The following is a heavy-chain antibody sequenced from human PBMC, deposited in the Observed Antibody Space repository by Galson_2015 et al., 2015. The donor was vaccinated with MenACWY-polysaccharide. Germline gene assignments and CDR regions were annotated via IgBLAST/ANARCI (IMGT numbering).Heavy chain of an antibody. CDR3: AREYCGRTSCSGAFDI. Sequence: SLRLSCAASGFTFSGNYMSWTRQAPGKGLEWVSYISTSGSTIYYADSVKGRFTISRDNAKNSLYLQINSLRAEDTAVYYCAREYCGRTSCSGAFDIWGQGTMVTVSS. CDR2: ISTSGSTI. D-gene: IGHD2-2*01. CDR1: GFTFSGNY. V-gene: IGHV3-11*01. J-gene: IGHJ3*02.